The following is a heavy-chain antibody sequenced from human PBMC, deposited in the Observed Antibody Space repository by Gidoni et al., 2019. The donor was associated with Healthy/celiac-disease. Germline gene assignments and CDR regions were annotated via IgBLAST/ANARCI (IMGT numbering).Heavy chain of an antibody. J-gene: IGHJ6*02. CDR1: GGSISSGSYY. V-gene: IGHV4-61*02. CDR2: IYTSGST. CDR3: ARDAAGSGYYYRYYYYGMDV. D-gene: IGHD3-22*01. Sequence: QVQLQESGPGLVKPSQTLSLTCTVSGGSISSGSYYWSWIRQPAGKGLEWIGRIYTSGSTNYNPSLKSRVTISVDTSKNQFSLKLSSVTAADTAVYYCARDAAGSGYYYRYYYYGMDVWGQGTTVTVSS.